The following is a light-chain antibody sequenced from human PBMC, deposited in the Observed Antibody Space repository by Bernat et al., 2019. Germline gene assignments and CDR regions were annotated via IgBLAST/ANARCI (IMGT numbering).Light chain of an antibody. V-gene: IGLV3-21*03. CDR3: QVWDSSSDHPV. CDR1: NIGSKS. J-gene: IGLJ3*02. CDR2: DDT. Sequence: SYVLTQPPSVPVAPGKTARITCGGHNIGSKSVHWYQQKPVQAPVLVVYDDTARPSGIPERVSGSNSGQTATLTISRVEAGDEADYYCQVWDSSSDHPVFGGGTKLTVL.